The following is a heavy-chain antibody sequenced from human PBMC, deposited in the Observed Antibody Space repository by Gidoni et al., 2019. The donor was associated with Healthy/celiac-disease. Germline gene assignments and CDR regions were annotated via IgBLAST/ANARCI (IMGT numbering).Heavy chain of an antibody. D-gene: IGHD2-15*01. Sequence: EVQLLESGGGLVQPGGSLRLSCAASGFPFSSYAMSWVRQAPGKGLEWFSAISGSGGSTYYADSVKGRFTISRDNSKNTLYLQMNSLRAEDTAVYYCAKVDCSGGSCSLGADYWGQGTLVTVSS. CDR3: AKVDCSGGSCSLGADY. CDR1: GFPFSSYA. J-gene: IGHJ4*02. V-gene: IGHV3-23*01. CDR2: ISGSGGST.